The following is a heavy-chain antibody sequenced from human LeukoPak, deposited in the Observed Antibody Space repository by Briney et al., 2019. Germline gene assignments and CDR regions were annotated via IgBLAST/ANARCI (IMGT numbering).Heavy chain of an antibody. CDR1: GYTFTSYY. D-gene: IGHD6-6*01. V-gene: IGHV1-46*01. Sequence: ASVTVSCKASGYTFTSYYMHWVRQAPGQGLEWMGIINPSGGSTSYAQKFQGRVTMTRDMSTSTVYMELSSLRSEDTAVYYCARADSSSSPYYYYYMDVWGKGTTVTVSS. CDR3: ARADSSSSPYYYYYMDV. J-gene: IGHJ6*03. CDR2: INPSGGST.